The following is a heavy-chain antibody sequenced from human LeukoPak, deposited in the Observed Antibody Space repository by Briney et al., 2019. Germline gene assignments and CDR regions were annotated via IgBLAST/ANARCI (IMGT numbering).Heavy chain of an antibody. CDR3: ARDFSYYYDSSGSFDY. D-gene: IGHD3-22*01. CDR2: INWNGGST. J-gene: IGHJ4*02. Sequence: GGSLRLSCAASGFTFDDYGMSWVRQAPGKGLEWVSGINWNGGSTGYADSVKGRFTISRDNAKNSLYLQMNRLRAEDTALYYCARDFSYYYDSSGSFDYWGQGTLVTVSS. V-gene: IGHV3-20*04. CDR1: GFTFDDYG.